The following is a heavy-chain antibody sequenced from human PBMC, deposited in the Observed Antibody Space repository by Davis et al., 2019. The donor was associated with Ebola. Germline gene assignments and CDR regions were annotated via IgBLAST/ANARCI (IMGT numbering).Heavy chain of an antibody. CDR2: MNPNSGNT. J-gene: IGHJ4*02. CDR3: ARGGVAYSDLDY. D-gene: IGHD2-21*01. CDR1: GYTFPGYD. Sequence: ASVTVSCKASGYTFPGYDINWVRQAPGQGLEWMGWMNPNSGNTGYAQKFQGRVTMTRENSMSTAYMELSSLRSEDTAVYFCARGGVAYSDLDYWGQGTLVAVSS. V-gene: IGHV1-8*01.